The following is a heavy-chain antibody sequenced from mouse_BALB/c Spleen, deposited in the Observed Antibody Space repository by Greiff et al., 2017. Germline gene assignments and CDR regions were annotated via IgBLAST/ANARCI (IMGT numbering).Heavy chain of an antibody. CDR1: GFSLTSYG. D-gene: IGHD2-10*02. V-gene: IGHV2-9*02. J-gene: IGHJ4*01. Sequence: VKLVESGPGLVAPSQSLSITCTVSGFSLTSYGVHWVRQPPGKGLEWLGVIWAGGSTNYNSALMSRLSISKDNSKSQVFLKMNSLQTDDTAMYYCARPIPSYGNGAMDYWGQGTSVTVSS. CDR3: ARPIPSYGNGAMDY. CDR2: IWAGGST.